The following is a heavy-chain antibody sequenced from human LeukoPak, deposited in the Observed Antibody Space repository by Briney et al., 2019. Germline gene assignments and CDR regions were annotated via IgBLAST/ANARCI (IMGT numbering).Heavy chain of an antibody. CDR3: ARAHPRTGDDAFDI. CDR1: GYTLTGYY. CDR2: INPNSGGT. V-gene: IGHV1-2*06. D-gene: IGHD7-27*01. J-gene: IGHJ3*02. Sequence: AXVKVSCKASGYTLTGYYMHWVRQAPGQGLEWMGRINPNSGGTNYAQKFQGRVTMTRDTSISTDYMELSRLRSDDTAVYYCARAHPRTGDDAFDIWGQGTMVTVSS.